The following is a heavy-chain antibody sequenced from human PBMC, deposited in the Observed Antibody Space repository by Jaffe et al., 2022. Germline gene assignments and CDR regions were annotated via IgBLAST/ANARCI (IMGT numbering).Heavy chain of an antibody. D-gene: IGHD5-18*01. V-gene: IGHV4-61*02. CDR2: IYTSGST. Sequence: QVQLQESGPGLVKPSQTLSLTCTVSGGSISSGSYYWSWIRQPAGKGLEWIGRIYTSGSTNYNPSLKSRVTISVDTSKNQFSLKLSSVTAADTAVYYCASLPGYSYGYGFDYWGQGTLVTVSS. CDR1: GGSISSGSYY. CDR3: ASLPGYSYGYGFDY. J-gene: IGHJ4*02.